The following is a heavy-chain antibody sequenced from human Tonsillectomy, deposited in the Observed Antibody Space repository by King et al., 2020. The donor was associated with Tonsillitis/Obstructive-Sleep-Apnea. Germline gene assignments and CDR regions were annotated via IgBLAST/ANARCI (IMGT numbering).Heavy chain of an antibody. J-gene: IGHJ6*03. CDR2: ISYDGSSK. Sequence: QLVQSGGGVVQPGRSLRLSCAASGFSLSTYAMHWVRQAPGKGLDWVAVISYDGSSKYYADSVKGRFTISRDNSKNTLYLHMNSLRAEDTAVYYCVRDFSSDPTYGPRSYYHYMDGWGKGTTGTVS. CDR1: GFSLSTYA. D-gene: IGHD4-17*01. CDR3: VRDFSSDPTYGPRSYYHYMDG. V-gene: IGHV3-30*04.